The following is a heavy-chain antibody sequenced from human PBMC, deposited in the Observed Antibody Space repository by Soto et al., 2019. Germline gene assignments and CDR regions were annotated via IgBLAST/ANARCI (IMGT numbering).Heavy chain of an antibody. Sequence: PGGSLRLSCAASGFTFSSYGMHWVRQAPGKGLEWVAVISYDGSNKYYADSVKGRFTISRDNSKNTLYLQMNSLRAEDTAAYYCAKTDYGDPIDYWGQGTLVTVSS. CDR1: GFTFSSYG. D-gene: IGHD4-17*01. CDR3: AKTDYGDPIDY. J-gene: IGHJ4*02. CDR2: ISYDGSNK. V-gene: IGHV3-30*18.